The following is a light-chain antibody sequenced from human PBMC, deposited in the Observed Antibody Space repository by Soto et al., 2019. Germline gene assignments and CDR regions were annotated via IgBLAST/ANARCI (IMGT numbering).Light chain of an antibody. Sequence: IMLTQSQATLSLYPGERATLSCPASQSVSSDLAWYQQKPGQTPRVIIYDTSTRAADIPARFSGSGYGTYFTLTISSLQSEDFAVYYCRQYNIWRSITFGPGTRLEIK. CDR2: DTS. CDR1: QSVSSD. J-gene: IGKJ5*01. V-gene: IGKV3-15*01. CDR3: RQYNIWRSIT.